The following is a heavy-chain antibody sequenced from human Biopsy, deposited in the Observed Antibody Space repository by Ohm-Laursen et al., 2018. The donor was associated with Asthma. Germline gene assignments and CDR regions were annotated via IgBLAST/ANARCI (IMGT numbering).Heavy chain of an antibody. V-gene: IGHV1-18*01. J-gene: IGHJ6*02. CDR1: GHTSNSAG. Sequence: GATVKISCKTSGHTSNSAGITWVRQAPGQGLEWMGWISVYNGNTNVAQKLQDRVTMITDTSTSTAYMELRSLRSDDTAVYFCARAVDYSHYYGIDVWGQGTTVTVS. CDR2: ISVYNGNT. CDR3: ARAVDYSHYYGIDV. D-gene: IGHD3-10*01.